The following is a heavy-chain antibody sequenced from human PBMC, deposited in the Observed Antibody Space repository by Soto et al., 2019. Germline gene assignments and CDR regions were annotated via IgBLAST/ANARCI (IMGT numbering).Heavy chain of an antibody. CDR2: TWYDGTNK. Sequence: PGGSLRLCCAASGFTFSSYGMHWVRQAPGKGLEWVAVTWYDGTNKYYADSVEGRFTISRDNSKNTLYLQMNSLRAEDTAVYYCARGRVVVVAPVAFDIWGQGTMVTVSS. V-gene: IGHV3-33*01. J-gene: IGHJ3*02. D-gene: IGHD2-15*01. CDR1: GFTFSSYG. CDR3: ARGRVVVVAPVAFDI.